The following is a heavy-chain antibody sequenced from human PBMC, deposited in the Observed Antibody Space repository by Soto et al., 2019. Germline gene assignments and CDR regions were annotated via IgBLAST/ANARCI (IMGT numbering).Heavy chain of an antibody. CDR1: GFTFSSYA. Sequence: EVQLLESGGGLVQPGGSLRLSCAASGFTFSSYAMSWVRQAPGKGLEWVSAISGSGGSTYYADSVKGRFTISRDNSKNTRYLQMNSLRAEDTAVYYCAKDQGYCSSTSCHGYYYYGMDVWGQGTTVTVSS. J-gene: IGHJ6*02. V-gene: IGHV3-23*01. D-gene: IGHD2-2*01. CDR3: AKDQGYCSSTSCHGYYYYGMDV. CDR2: ISGSGGST.